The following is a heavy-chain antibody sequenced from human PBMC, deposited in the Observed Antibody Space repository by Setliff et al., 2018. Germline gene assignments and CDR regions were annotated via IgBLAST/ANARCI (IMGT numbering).Heavy chain of an antibody. V-gene: IGHV4-39*01. D-gene: IGHD3-10*01. CDR3: ARHVGSRGRGYNYYFYYMDV. Sequence: PSETLSLTCTVSGGPISSSNYYWGWIRQPPGKGLEWIGSINYRGSTHDNPSLRSRVTMSVDTSRNQFSLKRSSVTAADTAVYYCARHVGSRGRGYNYYFYYMDVWGKGTTVTVSS. J-gene: IGHJ6*03. CDR1: GGPISSSNYY. CDR2: INYRGST.